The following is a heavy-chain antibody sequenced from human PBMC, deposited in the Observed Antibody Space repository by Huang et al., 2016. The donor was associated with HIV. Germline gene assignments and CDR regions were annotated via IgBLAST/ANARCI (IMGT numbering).Heavy chain of an antibody. CDR2: LKSDGIYT. D-gene: IGHD2-15*01. V-gene: IGHV3-74*01. CDR1: GCTFSDSW. Sequence: EVQLVESGGGLVQPGGSLNLSCAASGCTFSDSWMHWVRLVPGKGVMWVARLKSDGIYTTYAGAVKGRFTVVRYNAMSALYLHMNSLRVEATAVYFCARSRRGGSSFSYYYYLDVWGKGTTVTVSS. CDR3: ARSRRGGSSFSYYYYLDV. J-gene: IGHJ6*03.